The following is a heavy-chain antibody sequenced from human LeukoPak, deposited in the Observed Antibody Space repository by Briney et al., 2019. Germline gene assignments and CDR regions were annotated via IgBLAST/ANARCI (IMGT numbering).Heavy chain of an antibody. CDR2: INPNSGGT. CDR1: GYTFTNYY. CDR3: AGRPDTGSIPLFDY. Sequence: ASVKVPCKASGYTFTNYYIHWMRQAPGQGLEWMGWINPNSGGTNFAQKFQGRVTMTRDTSISTTYMELSGLSSDDTAVYYCAGRPDTGSIPLFDYWGQGTLVTVSS. J-gene: IGHJ4*02. V-gene: IGHV1-2*02. D-gene: IGHD5-18*01.